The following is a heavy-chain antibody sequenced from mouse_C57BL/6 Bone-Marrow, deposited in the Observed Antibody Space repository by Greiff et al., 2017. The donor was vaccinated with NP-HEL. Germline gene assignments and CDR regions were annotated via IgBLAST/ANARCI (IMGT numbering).Heavy chain of an antibody. J-gene: IGHJ3*01. V-gene: IGHV1-4*01. D-gene: IGHD2-4*01. CDR1: GYTFTSYT. CDR2: INPSSGYT. Sequence: QVQLKQSGAELARPGASVKMSCKASGYTFTSYTMHWVKQRPGQGLEWIGYINPSSGYTKYNQKFKDKATLTADKSSSTAYMQLSSLTSEDSAVYYCAKAGDDYDARWFAYWGQGTLVTVSA. CDR3: AKAGDDYDARWFAY.